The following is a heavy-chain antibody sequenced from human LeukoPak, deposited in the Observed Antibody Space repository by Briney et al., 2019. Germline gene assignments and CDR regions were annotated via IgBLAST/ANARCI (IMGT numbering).Heavy chain of an antibody. CDR1: GFTFSSYG. D-gene: IGHD2-15*01. J-gene: IGHJ4*02. CDR3: AKDAVIAATPWEYYFDY. V-gene: IGHV3-30*02. CDR2: IWYDGSKK. Sequence: GGSLRLSCAASGFTFSSYGMHWVRQAPGKGLEWVAFIWYDGSKKKYADSVKGGFTISRDHSKSTLYLQMNSLRAEDTAVYYCAKDAVIAATPWEYYFDYWGQGNLVTVSS.